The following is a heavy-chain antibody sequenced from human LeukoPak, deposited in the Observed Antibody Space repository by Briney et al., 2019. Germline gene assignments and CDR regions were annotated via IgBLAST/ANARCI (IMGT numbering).Heavy chain of an antibody. V-gene: IGHV4-59*01. J-gene: IGHJ4*02. CDR2: IYYSGST. CDR1: GGSISSYY. D-gene: IGHD3-10*01. Sequence: PSETLSLTCTVSGGSISSYYWSWIRQPPGKGLEWIGYIYYSGSTNYNPSLKSRVTISVDTSKNQFSLKLSSVAAADTAVYYCARVGGSGSYGYDYWGQGTLVTVSS. CDR3: ARVGGSGSYGYDY.